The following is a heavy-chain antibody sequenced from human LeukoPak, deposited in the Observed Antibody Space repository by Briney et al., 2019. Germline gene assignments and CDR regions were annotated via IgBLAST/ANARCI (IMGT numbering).Heavy chain of an antibody. CDR3: AKDFCSGGSCYSLNY. V-gene: IGHV3-66*01. J-gene: IGHJ4*02. D-gene: IGHD2-15*01. CDR1: GFTVSSNY. CDR2: IYGGSRT. Sequence: GGSLRLSCAAPGFTVSSNYMSWVRQAPGKGLEWVSVIYGGSRTLYSDSVKGRFTISRDISKNTVYLQMSNLRAEDTAVYYCAKDFCSGGSCYSLNYWGQGTLVTVSS.